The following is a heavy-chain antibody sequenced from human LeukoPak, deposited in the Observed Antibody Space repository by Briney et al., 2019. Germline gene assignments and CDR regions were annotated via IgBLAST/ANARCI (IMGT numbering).Heavy chain of an antibody. CDR3: AADFNDYSNYVRVDY. J-gene: IGHJ4*02. V-gene: IGHV1-46*01. CDR1: GYTFTSYY. CDR2: INPSGGST. D-gene: IGHD4-11*01. Sequence: GASVKVSCKASGYTFTSYYMHWVRQAPGQGLEWMGIINPSGGSTSYAQKFQERVTITRDMSTSTAYMELSSLRSEDTAVYYCAADFNDYSNYVRVDYWGQGTLVTVSS.